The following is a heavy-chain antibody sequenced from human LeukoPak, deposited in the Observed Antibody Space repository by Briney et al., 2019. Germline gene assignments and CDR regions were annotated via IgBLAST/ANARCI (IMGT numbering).Heavy chain of an antibody. J-gene: IGHJ3*02. D-gene: IGHD6-6*01. CDR3: ARSKSSHSTDAFDI. Sequence: GGSLRLSCAAAGFTFSSHWMHWVRQAPGKGLVWVSRINGDGSNTTYADSVKGRFTISRDNAKNTLYLQMNSLRAEDTAVYHCARSKSSHSTDAFDIWGQGTMVTVSS. CDR2: INGDGSNT. V-gene: IGHV3-74*03. CDR1: GFTFSSHW.